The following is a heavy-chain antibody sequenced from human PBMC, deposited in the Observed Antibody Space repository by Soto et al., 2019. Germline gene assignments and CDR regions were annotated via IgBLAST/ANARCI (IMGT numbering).Heavy chain of an antibody. Sequence: GASVKVSCKASGYTFTSYGISWVRQAPGQGLEWMGWISAYNGYTNYAQKLQGRVTMTTDTSTSTAYVELGSLRSDDTAVYYCARDFDSSGYYYRGNDYWGQGTLVTVSP. CDR2: ISAYNGYT. D-gene: IGHD3-22*01. J-gene: IGHJ4*02. CDR1: GYTFTSYG. CDR3: ARDFDSSGYYYRGNDY. V-gene: IGHV1-18*01.